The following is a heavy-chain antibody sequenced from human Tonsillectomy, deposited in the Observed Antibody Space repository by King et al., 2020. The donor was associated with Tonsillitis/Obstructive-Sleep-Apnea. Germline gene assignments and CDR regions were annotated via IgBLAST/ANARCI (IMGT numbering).Heavy chain of an antibody. D-gene: IGHD1-26*01. Sequence: VQLVESGGGLVQPGGSLRLSCAASGFTFSSYAMNWVRQAPGKGLEWVSTISGSGDGTYYADSVKSRFSISRDTSKNTLYLQMNGLRAEETAVYYCAKGVGATGVRGYFDYWGQGALVTVSS. V-gene: IGHV3-23*04. CDR2: ISGSGDGT. CDR1: GFTFSSYA. J-gene: IGHJ4*02. CDR3: AKGVGATGVRGYFDY.